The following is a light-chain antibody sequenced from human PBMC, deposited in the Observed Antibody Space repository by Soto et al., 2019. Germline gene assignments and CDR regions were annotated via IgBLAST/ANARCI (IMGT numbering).Light chain of an antibody. CDR2: GAS. V-gene: IGKV3D-20*02. J-gene: IGKJ1*01. CDR1: QSVSGSY. CDR3: QQRSNWPPT. Sequence: EIVLTQSPGTLSLSPGERATLSCRASQSVSGSYLAWYQQKPGQAPRLLIYGASSRATGIPDRFSGSGSGTDFTLTITSLEPEDFAVYYCQQRSNWPPTFGQGTKVDIK.